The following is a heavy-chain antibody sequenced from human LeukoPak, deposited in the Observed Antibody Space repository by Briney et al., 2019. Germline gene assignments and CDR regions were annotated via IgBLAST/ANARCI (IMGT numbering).Heavy chain of an antibody. D-gene: IGHD6-19*01. CDR1: GFTFSSYA. CDR2: ISGSGGST. Sequence: PGGSLRLSCAASGFTFSSYAISWVRQAPGKGLEWVSAISGSGGSTYYADSVKGRFTISRDNSKNTLYLQMNSLRAEDTAVYYCAKAQKQWLGAGFLFGYWGQGTLVTVSS. V-gene: IGHV3-23*01. J-gene: IGHJ4*02. CDR3: AKAQKQWLGAGFLFGY.